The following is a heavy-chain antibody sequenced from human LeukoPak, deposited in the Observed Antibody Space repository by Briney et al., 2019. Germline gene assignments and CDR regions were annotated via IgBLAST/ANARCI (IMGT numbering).Heavy chain of an antibody. CDR3: ASYYCSSTSCRNWFDP. CDR2: IYTGGNT. Sequence: SQTLSLTXTVSGGSISNGSYYWSWIRQPAGKGLEWIGRIYTGGNTNYNPSLKSRVTISVDTSKNQFSLKLSSVTAADTAVYYCASYYCSSTSCRNWFDPWGPGTLVTVSS. CDR1: GGSISNGSYY. J-gene: IGHJ5*02. D-gene: IGHD2-2*01. V-gene: IGHV4-61*02.